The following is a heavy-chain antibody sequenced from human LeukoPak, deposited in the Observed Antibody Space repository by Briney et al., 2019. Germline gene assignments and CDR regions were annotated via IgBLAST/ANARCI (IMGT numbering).Heavy chain of an antibody. CDR1: GFTFSSYW. CDR3: ATFSLRISGRYGGGFDY. CDR2: INHSGST. D-gene: IGHD6-19*01. V-gene: IGHV4-34*08. Sequence: GSLRLSCAASGFTFSSYWMSWVRQAPGKGLEWIGEINHSGSTNYNPSLKSRVTISVDTSKNQFSLKLSSVTAADTAVYYCATFSLRISGRYGGGFDYWGQGTLVTVSS. J-gene: IGHJ4*02.